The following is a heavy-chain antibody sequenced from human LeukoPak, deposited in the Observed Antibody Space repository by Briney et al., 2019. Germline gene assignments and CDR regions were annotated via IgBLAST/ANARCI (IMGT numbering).Heavy chain of an antibody. CDR2: FDPEDGET. CDR1: GYTLTELS. J-gene: IGHJ4*02. V-gene: IGHV1-24*01. Sequence: ASVKVSCKVSGYTLTELSMHWVRQAPGKGLEWMGGFDPEDGETIYAQKFQGRVTMTEDTSTDTAYMELSRLRSDDTAVYYCARDTMVRGVMDYWGQGTLVTVSS. D-gene: IGHD3-10*01. CDR3: ARDTMVRGVMDY.